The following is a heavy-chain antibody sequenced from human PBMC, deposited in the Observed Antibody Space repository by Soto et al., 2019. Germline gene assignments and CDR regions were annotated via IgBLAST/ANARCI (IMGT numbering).Heavy chain of an antibody. D-gene: IGHD4-17*01. CDR3: ARAPTDYGDYTEGLWYYYYYMDV. CDR1: GGSISSGGYY. CDR2: IYYSGST. Sequence: SETLSLTCTVSGGSISSGGYYWSWIRQHPGKGLEWIGYIYYSGSTYYNPSLKSRVTISVDTSKNQFSLKLSSVTAADTAVYYCARAPTDYGDYTEGLWYYYYYMDVWGKGTTVTVSS. J-gene: IGHJ6*03. V-gene: IGHV4-31*03.